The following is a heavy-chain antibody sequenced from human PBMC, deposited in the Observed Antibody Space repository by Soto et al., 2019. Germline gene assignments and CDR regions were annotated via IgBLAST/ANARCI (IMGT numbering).Heavy chain of an antibody. D-gene: IGHD2-21*02. CDR2: INPNSGGT. Sequence: ASVKVSCKASGYTFTGYYMHWVRQAPGQGLEWMGWINPNSGGTNYAQKFQGRVTMTRDTSISTAYMELSRLRSDDTAVYYCAKAYSCGGDCYTSPYFDYWGQGTLVTVSS. J-gene: IGHJ4*02. CDR1: GYTFTGYY. V-gene: IGHV1-2*02. CDR3: AKAYSCGGDCYTSPYFDY.